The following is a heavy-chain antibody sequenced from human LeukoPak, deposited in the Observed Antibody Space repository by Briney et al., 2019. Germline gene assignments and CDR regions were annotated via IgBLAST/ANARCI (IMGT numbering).Heavy chain of an antibody. Sequence: ASVKVSCKASGYTFTSYGITWVRQAPGQGLEWMGWISTYNGDTNYAQSLRGRVTMTTDTSTSTAYMELRSLRSDDTAIYYCARGRGSTSRYWGQGTLVTVSS. D-gene: IGHD5-12*01. CDR2: ISTYNGDT. J-gene: IGHJ4*02. CDR3: ARGRGSTSRY. V-gene: IGHV1-18*01. CDR1: GYTFTSYG.